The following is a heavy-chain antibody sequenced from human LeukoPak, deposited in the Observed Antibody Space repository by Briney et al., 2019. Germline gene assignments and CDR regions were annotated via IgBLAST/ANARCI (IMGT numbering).Heavy chain of an antibody. V-gene: IGHV1-2*02. CDR2: INPDNGGT. D-gene: IGHD2-2*01. CDR1: GYTFTDYY. Sequence: GASVTVSCRASGYTFTDYYIHWVRQAPGQGREWMGWINPDNGGTNYAQKFQGRVTMTRDTSIRTVYMDLSRLRSDDTAVFYCTREARVGNWFDPWGQGTQVTVSS. J-gene: IGHJ5*02. CDR3: TREARVGNWFDP.